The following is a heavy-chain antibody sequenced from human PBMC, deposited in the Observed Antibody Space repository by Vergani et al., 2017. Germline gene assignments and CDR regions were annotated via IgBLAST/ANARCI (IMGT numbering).Heavy chain of an antibody. J-gene: IGHJ4*02. D-gene: IGHD6-6*01. CDR2: TWYDGNNK. V-gene: IGHV3-33*01. CDR1: GFTFNQYG. Sequence: QVQLVESGGGVVQPGRSLRLSCAASGFTFNQYGMHWVRQAPGKGLEWVAVTWYDGNNKQYADSVKGRFTISRDNSKSTMYLQMNSLRDEDTGVYYCARSLYSSSSPDYWGQGTLVTVSS. CDR3: ARSLYSSSSPDY.